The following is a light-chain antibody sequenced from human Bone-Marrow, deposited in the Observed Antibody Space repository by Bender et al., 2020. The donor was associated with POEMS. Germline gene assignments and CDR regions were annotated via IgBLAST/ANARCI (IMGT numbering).Light chain of an antibody. CDR2: GYN. V-gene: IGLV1-40*01. Sequence: QSVLTQPPSVSGAPGQRVTISCTGSSSNTGSGYDINWYQHLPGTAPKLLIYGYNNRPSGVPDRFSGSKSGTSASLAITGLQAEDEADYYCCSFAGAFTYVFGTGTRVTV. CDR1: SSNTGSGYD. J-gene: IGLJ1*01. CDR3: CSFAGAFTYV.